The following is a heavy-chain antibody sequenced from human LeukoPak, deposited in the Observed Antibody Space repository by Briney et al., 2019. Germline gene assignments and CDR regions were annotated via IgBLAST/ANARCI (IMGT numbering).Heavy chain of an antibody. CDR3: ARDRGSGWTYYYYGMDV. CDR1: GFTFSSYW. J-gene: IGHJ6*02. CDR2: IKQDGSEK. V-gene: IGHV3-7*05. Sequence: GGSLRLSCAASGFTFSSYWMSWVRQAPGKGLEWVANIKQDGSEKYYVDSVKGRFTISRDNAKNSLYLQMNSLRAEDTAVYYCARDRGSGWTYYYYGMDVWGQGTTVTVS. D-gene: IGHD6-19*01.